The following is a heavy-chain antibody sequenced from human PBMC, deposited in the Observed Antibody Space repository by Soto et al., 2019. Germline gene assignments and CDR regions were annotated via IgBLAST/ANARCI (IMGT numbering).Heavy chain of an antibody. CDR2: IFPNGNT. CDR3: AGGVVVVPAAIHRGGYYYYYGMDV. D-gene: IGHD2-2*02. J-gene: IGHJ6*02. Sequence: SETLSLTCTVSRGYVNTFHWSWVRQPAGKGLEWIGRIFPNGNTNYNPSLKSRVTISVETSKNQFSLKLSLVTAADTAVYYCAGGVVVVPAAIHRGGYYYYYGMDVWGQGTTVTVSS. V-gene: IGHV4-4*07. CDR1: RGYVNTFH.